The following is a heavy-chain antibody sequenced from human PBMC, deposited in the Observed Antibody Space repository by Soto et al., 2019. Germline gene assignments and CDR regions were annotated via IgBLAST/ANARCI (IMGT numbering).Heavy chain of an antibody. CDR3: ATFPRGWGISDFAF. Sequence: GESLKISCKASGYSFPDYWISRVRQMFGKGLEWMGRVDPSDSFTHYSPSFQGHVTIPADKSVTTAYLQWSGLRASDTAMYYCATFPRGWGISDFAFWGPGTLVTSPQ. J-gene: IGHJ4*02. CDR1: GYSFPDYW. CDR2: VDPSDSFT. D-gene: IGHD3-16*01. V-gene: IGHV5-10-1*01.